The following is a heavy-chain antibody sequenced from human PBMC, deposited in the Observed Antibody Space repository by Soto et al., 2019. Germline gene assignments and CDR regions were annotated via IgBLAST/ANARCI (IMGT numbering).Heavy chain of an antibody. Sequence: GGSLRLSCAASGFTVSSNYMSWVRQAPGKGLVWVSRINSDGSSTSYADSVKGRFTISRDNAKNTLYLQMNSLRAEDTAVYYCARGRSCSGGSCYSLSPNYYYMDVWGKGTTVTVSS. CDR1: GFTVSSNY. CDR2: INSDGSST. J-gene: IGHJ6*03. CDR3: ARGRSCSGGSCYSLSPNYYYMDV. V-gene: IGHV3-74*01. D-gene: IGHD2-15*01.